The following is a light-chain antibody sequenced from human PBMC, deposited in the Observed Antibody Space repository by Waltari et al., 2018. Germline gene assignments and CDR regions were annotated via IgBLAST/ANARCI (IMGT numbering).Light chain of an antibody. CDR1: SSNIGSNI. V-gene: IGLV1-44*01. J-gene: IGLJ3*02. CDR3: AAWDDSLTAWV. CDR2: TNN. Sequence: QSVLTQPPSASGTPGQRVTISCSGSSSNIGSNIVNWYQQLPGTAPKLLIYTNNPRPAGVPDRSSGSKSGSSASLAISGLQSEDEADYHCAAWDDSLTAWVFGGGTKLTVL.